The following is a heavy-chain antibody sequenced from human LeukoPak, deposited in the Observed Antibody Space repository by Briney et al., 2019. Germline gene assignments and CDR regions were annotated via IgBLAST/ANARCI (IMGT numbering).Heavy chain of an antibody. Sequence: GGSLRLSCAASGLTVSSNYMSWVRQAPGKGLEWVSVIYSGGSTYYADSVRGRFTISRDNSKNTLYLQMNSLRAEDTAVYYCARDTGGSFDYWGQGTLVTVSS. CDR2: IYSGGST. V-gene: IGHV3-53*01. CDR1: GLTVSSNY. D-gene: IGHD1-14*01. J-gene: IGHJ4*02. CDR3: ARDTGGSFDY.